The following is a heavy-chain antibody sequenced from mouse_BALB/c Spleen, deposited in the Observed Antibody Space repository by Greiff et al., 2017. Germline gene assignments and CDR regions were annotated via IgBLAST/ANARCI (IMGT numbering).Heavy chain of an antibody. Sequence: VKLQESGAELMKPGASVKISCKATGYTFSSYWIEWVKQRPGHGLEWIGEILPGGGSTNYNEKVKGKATFTADTSSNTAYMQLSSLTSEDSAVYYCARSGYYRDWYFDVWGAGTTVTVSS. CDR1: GYTFSSYW. D-gene: IGHD2-3*01. CDR2: ILPGGGST. CDR3: ARSGYYRDWYFDV. V-gene: IGHV1-9*01. J-gene: IGHJ1*01.